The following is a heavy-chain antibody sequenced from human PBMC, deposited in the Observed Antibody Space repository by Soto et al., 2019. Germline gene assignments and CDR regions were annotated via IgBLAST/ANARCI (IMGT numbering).Heavy chain of an antibody. CDR1: GGTFSSYA. J-gene: IGHJ6*02. D-gene: IGHD5-18*01. Sequence: ASVKVSCKASGGTFSSYAISWVRQAPGQGLEWMGGIIPIFGTANYAQKFQGRVTITADESTSTAYMELSSLRSEDTAVYYCGKKTTPIQLWSPDYYGMDVGGQGTTVTVSS. CDR2: IIPIFGTA. CDR3: GKKTTPIQLWSPDYYGMDV. V-gene: IGHV1-69*13.